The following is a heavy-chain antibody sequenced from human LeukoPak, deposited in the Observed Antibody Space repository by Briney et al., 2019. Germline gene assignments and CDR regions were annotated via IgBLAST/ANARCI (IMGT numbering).Heavy chain of an antibody. CDR1: AGSISSYY. CDR2: IYTSGST. J-gene: IGHJ5*02. V-gene: IGHV4-4*09. D-gene: IGHD2-2*01. CDR3: ARQRYCSSTSCFGGWFDT. Sequence: PSETLSLTCTLSAGSISSYYWSWIRQPPGKGLEWIGYIYTSGSTNYNPSLESRVTISVDTSKNQFSLKLSSVTAADTAVYYCARQRYCSSTSCFGGWFDTWGQGTLVTVSS.